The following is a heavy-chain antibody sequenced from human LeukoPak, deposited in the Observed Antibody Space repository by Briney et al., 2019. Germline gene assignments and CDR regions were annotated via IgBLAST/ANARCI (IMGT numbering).Heavy chain of an antibody. CDR1: GGSINSYY. J-gene: IGHJ4*02. CDR2: ISYSGST. CDR3: ARSYYDFWSGYNFAYYFDY. Sequence: SETLSLTCTVSGGSINSYYWSWLRQPPGKGLEWIGFISYSGSTDYNPSLKGRVTISVDTSKNQFSLKLSSVTAADTAVYYCARSYYDFWSGYNFAYYFDYWGQGTLVTVSS. V-gene: IGHV4-59*01. D-gene: IGHD3-3*01.